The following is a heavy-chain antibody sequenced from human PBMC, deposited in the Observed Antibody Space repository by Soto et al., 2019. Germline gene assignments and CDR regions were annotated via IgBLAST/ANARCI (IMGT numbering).Heavy chain of an antibody. CDR1: GGSISSGGYA. Sequence: QMRLQESGSGLVKPSQTLSLTCAVSGGSISSGGYAWNWIRQPPGKGLEWIGYIYHSGYTSYDPFLKTRVTISVDKSKNQFSLTLSFVTAADTAVYYCARDSLTGNYFDPWGQGTLVTVSS. CDR2: IYHSGYT. D-gene: IGHD1-7*01. CDR3: ARDSLTGNYFDP. V-gene: IGHV4-30-2*01. J-gene: IGHJ5*02.